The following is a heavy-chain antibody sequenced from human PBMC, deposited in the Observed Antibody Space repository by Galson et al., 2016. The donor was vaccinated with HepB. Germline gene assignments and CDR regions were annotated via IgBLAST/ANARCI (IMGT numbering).Heavy chain of an antibody. CDR2: ISNTGNTI. D-gene: IGHD3-10*01. V-gene: IGHV3-11*01. CDR1: GITFRDHY. J-gene: IGHJ3*01. Sequence: SLRLSCAASGITFRDHYMSWIRQAPGKGLEWIAYISNTGNTIYYADSVKGRFTISRDNVNNSVFLQMNSLGAEDTAPYYCATGSNYVIVPGSFEFWGQGTMVTVSS. CDR3: ATGSNYVIVPGSFEF.